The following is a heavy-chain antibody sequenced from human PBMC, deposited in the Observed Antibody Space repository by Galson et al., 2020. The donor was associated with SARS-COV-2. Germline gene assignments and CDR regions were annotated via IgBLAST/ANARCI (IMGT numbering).Heavy chain of an antibody. CDR2: INHSGST. J-gene: IGHJ4*02. D-gene: IGHD6-6*01. Sequence: SETLSLTCAVYGGSFSGYYWSWIRQPPGKGLEWIGEINHSGSTNYNPSLKSRVTISVDTSKNQFSLKLSSVTAADTAVYYCARGISLRIATRRGTFDYWGQGTLVTVSS. CDR1: GGSFSGYY. V-gene: IGHV4-34*01. CDR3: ARGISLRIATRRGTFDY.